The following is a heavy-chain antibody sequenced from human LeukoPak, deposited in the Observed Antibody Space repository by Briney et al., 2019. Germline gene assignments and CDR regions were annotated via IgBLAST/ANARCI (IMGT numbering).Heavy chain of an antibody. CDR1: GLTFSSYA. Sequence: GGSLRLSCAASGLTFSSYAMGWVRQAPGKGLEWVSAISGSGGSTYYADSVKGRFTISRDNSKNTLYLQMNSLRAEDTAVYYCAKEGYSIAAAGTHNYWGQGTLVTVSS. CDR3: AKEGYSIAAAGTHNY. CDR2: ISGSGGST. V-gene: IGHV3-23*01. D-gene: IGHD6-13*01. J-gene: IGHJ4*02.